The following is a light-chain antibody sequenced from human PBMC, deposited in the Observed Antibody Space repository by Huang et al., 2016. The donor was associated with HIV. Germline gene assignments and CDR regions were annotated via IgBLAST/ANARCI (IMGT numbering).Light chain of an antibody. CDR2: GAS. CDR1: QSVTGN. Sequence: EIVMTQSPATLSVSPGERATLSCRASQSVTGNLAWYQHKPGQPPRLLIYGASTRAAGAAARVNARGSGTEFTLTINSLQSEDFAVYYCQQYNKWPRTFGPGTKVDVK. J-gene: IGKJ3*01. V-gene: IGKV3-15*01. CDR3: QQYNKWPRT.